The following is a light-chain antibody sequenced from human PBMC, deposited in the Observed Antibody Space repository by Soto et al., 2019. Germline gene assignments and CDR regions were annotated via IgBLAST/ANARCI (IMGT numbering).Light chain of an antibody. CDR2: GAS. CDR1: QGISSE. Sequence: EIVMTQSPATLSLSPGERAALSCRASQGISSELAWYQQKPGQPPRLLIYGASTRATGVPARFTGSGSGSDFTLTISGLQSEDFAVYYCQQGHNRPLTVGQGTRLEI. CDR3: QQGHNRPLT. V-gene: IGKV3-15*01. J-gene: IGKJ2*01.